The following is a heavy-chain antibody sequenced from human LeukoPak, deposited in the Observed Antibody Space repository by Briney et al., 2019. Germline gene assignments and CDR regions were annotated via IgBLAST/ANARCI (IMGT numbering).Heavy chain of an antibody. V-gene: IGHV3-9*01. Sequence: GGSLRLSCAASGFTFDDFAIHWVRQAPGKGLEWVSGISWNSGSIGYADSVKGRFTISRDNAKNSLYLQMNSLRAEDTALYYCAKGLPYSYGPDFDYWGQGTLVTVSS. CDR3: AKGLPYSYGPDFDY. CDR2: ISWNSGSI. J-gene: IGHJ4*02. CDR1: GFTFDDFA. D-gene: IGHD5-18*01.